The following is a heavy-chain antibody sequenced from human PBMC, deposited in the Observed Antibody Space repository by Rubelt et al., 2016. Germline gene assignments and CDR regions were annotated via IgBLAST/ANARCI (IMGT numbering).Heavy chain of an antibody. CDR3: ARVPGGDYYFDY. J-gene: IGHJ4*02. CDR1: GYTFTSYG. CDR2: IIPILGIA. V-gene: IGHV1-69*09. Sequence: QVQLVQSGAEVKKPGASVKVSCKASGYTFTSYGISWVRQAPGQGLEWMGRIIPILGIANYAQKFQRRVTITADKSTSTGYMELSSLRSEDTAVYYCARVPGGDYYFDYWGQGTLVTVSS. D-gene: IGHD2-21*01.